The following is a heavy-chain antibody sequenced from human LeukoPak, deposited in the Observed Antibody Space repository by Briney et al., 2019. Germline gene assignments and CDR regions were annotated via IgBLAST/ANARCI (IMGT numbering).Heavy chain of an antibody. Sequence: PSETLSRTCAVSGYSISSGYYWGWIRQPPGKGLEWIGSIYHSGSTYYNPSLKSRVTISVDTSKNQFSLKLSSVTAADTAVYYCARQGLYYYDSSGPDAFDIWGQGTMVTVSS. V-gene: IGHV4-38-2*01. D-gene: IGHD3-22*01. CDR2: IYHSGST. J-gene: IGHJ3*02. CDR1: GYSISSGYY. CDR3: ARQGLYYYDSSGPDAFDI.